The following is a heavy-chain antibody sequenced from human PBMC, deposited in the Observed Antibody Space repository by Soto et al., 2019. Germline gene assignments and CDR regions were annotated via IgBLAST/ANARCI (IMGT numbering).Heavy chain of an antibody. D-gene: IGHD2-2*01. Sequence: PSETLSLTCAVYGGSFSGYYWSWIRQPPGKGLEWIGEINHSGSTNYNPSLKSRVTISVDTSKNQFSLKLSSVTAADTAVYYCARNGFYCSSTSCYVAYYYYYYYMDVWGKGTTVTVSS. CDR2: INHSGST. CDR3: ARNGFYCSSTSCYVAYYYYYYYMDV. V-gene: IGHV4-34*01. J-gene: IGHJ6*03. CDR1: GGSFSGYY.